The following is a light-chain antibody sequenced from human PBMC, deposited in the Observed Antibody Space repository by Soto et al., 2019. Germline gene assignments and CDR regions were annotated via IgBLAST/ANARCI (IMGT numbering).Light chain of an antibody. CDR3: QQYDNWPLT. Sequence: EIVITHSSGTLPFSPVERATLSCRASQSVSSNLAWYQQKPGQAPRFLIYGASTRATGIPARFSGSGSGTEFTLTISSLQSEDFAVYYCQQYDNWPLTFGGGTKVDIK. CDR1: QSVSSN. V-gene: IGKV3-15*01. CDR2: GAS. J-gene: IGKJ4*01.